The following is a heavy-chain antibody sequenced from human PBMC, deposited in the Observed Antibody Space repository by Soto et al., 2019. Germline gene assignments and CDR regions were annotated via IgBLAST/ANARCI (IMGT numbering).Heavy chain of an antibody. CDR3: AKQNGDYVSVPLVY. V-gene: IGHV3-30*18. D-gene: IGHD4-17*01. CDR2: ISYDGSNK. CDR1: GFTFSSYG. Sequence: QVQLVESGGGVVQPGRSLRLSCAASGFTFSSYGMHWVRRAPGKGLEWVAVISYDGSNKYYADSVKGRFTISRDNSKNTLYLQMNSLRAEDTAVYYCAKQNGDYVSVPLVYWGQGTLVTVSS. J-gene: IGHJ4*02.